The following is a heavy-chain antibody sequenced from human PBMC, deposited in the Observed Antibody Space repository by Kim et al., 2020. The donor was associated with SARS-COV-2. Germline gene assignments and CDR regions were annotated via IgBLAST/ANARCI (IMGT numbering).Heavy chain of an antibody. Sequence: SVKGRFTNSRDNSKNTLYLQMNSLRAEDTAVYYCARDFSATAMVPFFDYWGQGTLVTVSS. V-gene: IGHV3-30*07. CDR3: ARDFSATAMVPFFDY. D-gene: IGHD5-18*01. J-gene: IGHJ4*02.